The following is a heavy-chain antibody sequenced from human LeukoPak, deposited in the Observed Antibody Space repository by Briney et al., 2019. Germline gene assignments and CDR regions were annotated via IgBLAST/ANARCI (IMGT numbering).Heavy chain of an antibody. V-gene: IGHV3-30*04. CDR2: ISYDASDE. J-gene: IGHJ4*02. CDR1: GLAFSSYS. D-gene: IGHD3-3*01. Sequence: GGSLRLSCVASGLAFSSYSMHWVRQAPGKGLEWVGVISYDASDEYYTDSAKGRFTISRDNSKNTVYLQMNSLRADDTAVYYCARDFTPEWFDIHWGQGTLVTVSS. CDR3: ARDFTPEWFDIH.